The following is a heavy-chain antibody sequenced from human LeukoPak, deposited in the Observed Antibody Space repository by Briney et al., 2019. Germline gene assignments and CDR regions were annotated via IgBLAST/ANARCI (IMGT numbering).Heavy chain of an antibody. CDR2: ISYDGSNK. D-gene: IGHD5-18*01. Sequence: GGSLRLSCAASGFTFSSYGMHWVRQAPGKGLEWVAVISYDGSNKYYADSVKGRFTIPRDNSKNTLYLQMNSLRAEDTAVYYCAKGDSYGHYWGQGTLVTVSS. V-gene: IGHV3-30*18. J-gene: IGHJ4*02. CDR1: GFTFSSYG. CDR3: AKGDSYGHY.